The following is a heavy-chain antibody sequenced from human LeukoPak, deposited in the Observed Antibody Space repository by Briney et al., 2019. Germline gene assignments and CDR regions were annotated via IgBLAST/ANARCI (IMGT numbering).Heavy chain of an antibody. Sequence: PGGSLRLSCAASGFTFSSYSMNWVRQAPGKGLEWVSSISSSSSYIYYADSVKGRFTISRDNAKNSLYLQMNSLRAEDTAVYYCASHAPAARTRTVYWGQGTLVTVSS. J-gene: IGHJ4*02. CDR2: ISSSSSYI. CDR3: ASHAPAARTRTVY. CDR1: GFTFSSYS. V-gene: IGHV3-21*01. D-gene: IGHD1/OR15-1a*01.